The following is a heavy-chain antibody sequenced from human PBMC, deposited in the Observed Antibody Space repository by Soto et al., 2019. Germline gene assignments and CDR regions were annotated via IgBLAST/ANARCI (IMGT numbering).Heavy chain of an antibody. CDR2: MNPNSGNT. V-gene: IGHV1-8*01. CDR1: GYTFTSYD. CDR3: ARVYYDSSGYYYEKYFQH. D-gene: IGHD3-22*01. J-gene: IGHJ1*01. Sequence: ASVKVSCKASGYTFTSYDINWVRQATGQGLEWMGWMNPNSGNTGYAQKFQGRVTMTRNTSISTAYMELSSLRSEDTAVYYCARVYYDSSGYYYEKYFQHWGQGTLVTVS.